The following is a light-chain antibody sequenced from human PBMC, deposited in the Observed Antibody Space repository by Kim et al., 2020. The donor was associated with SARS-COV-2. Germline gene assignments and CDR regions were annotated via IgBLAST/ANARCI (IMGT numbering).Light chain of an antibody. CDR3: QAWDSSTYV. CDR2: QDN. CDR1: KLGDKY. J-gene: IGLJ1*01. V-gene: IGLV3-1*01. Sequence: SYELTQPPSVSVSPGQTASITCSGDKLGDKYACWYQQKPGQSPVLVIYQDNKRPSGIHERFSGSNSGNTATLTISGTQAMDEADYYCQAWDSSTYVFGTG.